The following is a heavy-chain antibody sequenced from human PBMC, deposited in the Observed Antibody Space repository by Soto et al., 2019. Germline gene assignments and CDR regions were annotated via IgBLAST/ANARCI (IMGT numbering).Heavy chain of an antibody. D-gene: IGHD6-19*01. CDR2: VPGDGGGT. Sequence: LRLSCAASGFTFSSYAMSWVRQTPGKGLEWVSGVPGDGGGTYYADSVKGRFSISRDNSKNTLSLQMNSLRVEDTAVYYCAKGGGGATGWPNWYADLWGRGTLVTVSS. CDR1: GFTFSSYA. J-gene: IGHJ2*01. V-gene: IGHV3-23*01. CDR3: AKGGGGATGWPNWYADL.